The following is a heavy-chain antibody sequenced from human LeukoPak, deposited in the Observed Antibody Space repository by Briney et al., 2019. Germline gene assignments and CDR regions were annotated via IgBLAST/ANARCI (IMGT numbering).Heavy chain of an antibody. D-gene: IGHD3-22*01. CDR1: GFTFSSYE. CDR3: ARSFMPLIVVYFDN. J-gene: IGHJ4*02. Sequence: PGGSLRLSCAASGFTFSSYEMNWVRQAPGKGLEWISYISSSGRTTHYADSVKGQFTISRDNVRNSLYLQMNSLRAEDTAVYYCARSFMPLIVVYFDNWGQGTLVSVSS. CDR2: ISSSGRTT. V-gene: IGHV3-48*03.